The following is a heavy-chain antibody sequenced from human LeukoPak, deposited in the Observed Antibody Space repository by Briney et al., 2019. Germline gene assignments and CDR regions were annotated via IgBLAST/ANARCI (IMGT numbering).Heavy chain of an antibody. V-gene: IGHV3-33*01. Sequence: GRSLRLSCAASGFTFSSYGMHRVRQAPGKGLEWVAVIWYDGSNTYYADSVKGRFTISRDNPKNTLYLQMNSLRAEDTAIYYCATLLQGDGMDVWGKGTTVAVSS. CDR1: GFTFSSYG. J-gene: IGHJ6*04. CDR2: IWYDGSNT. CDR3: ATLLQGDGMDV. D-gene: IGHD4-11*01.